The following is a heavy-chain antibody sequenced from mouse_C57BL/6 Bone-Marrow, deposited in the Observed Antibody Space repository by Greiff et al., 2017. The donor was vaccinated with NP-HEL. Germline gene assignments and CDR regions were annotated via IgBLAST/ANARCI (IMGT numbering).Heavy chain of an antibody. Sequence: VQLQQSGAELVRPGASVKLSCTASGLNIKDDYMHWVKQRPEQGLEWIGWIDPENGDTEYASKFQGKATITADTSSNTAYLQLSSLTSEDTAVYYCTGHRGAWFAYWGQGTLVTVSA. J-gene: IGHJ3*01. CDR1: GLNIKDDY. CDR3: TGHRGAWFAY. CDR2: IDPENGDT. V-gene: IGHV14-4*01. D-gene: IGHD6-1*01.